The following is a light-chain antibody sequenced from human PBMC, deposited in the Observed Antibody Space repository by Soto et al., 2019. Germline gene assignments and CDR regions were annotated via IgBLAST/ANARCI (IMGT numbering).Light chain of an antibody. CDR3: KQSRSFSLP. Sequence: DIQVTQSPSSLSASVGDRVTITCRASQDLDRWLAWYQQKPGEAPKVLIFAASSLQSGLPSRFSGGGSGTDFSLTISSLQPEDFATYYCKQSRSFSLPFGGGTKVDIK. CDR2: AAS. CDR1: QDLDRW. V-gene: IGKV1-12*01. J-gene: IGKJ4*01.